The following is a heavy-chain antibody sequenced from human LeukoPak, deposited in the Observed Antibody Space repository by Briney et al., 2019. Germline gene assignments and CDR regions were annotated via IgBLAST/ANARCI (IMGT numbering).Heavy chain of an antibody. CDR3: ARGVYIAAAQYGY. Sequence: SETLSLTCTVSGGSISSYYWSWIRQPPGKGLEWIGYLYYTGSTNYNPSLKSRATISVDTSKNQFSLKLSSVTAADTAVYYCARGVYIAAAQYGYWGQGTLVTVSS. J-gene: IGHJ4*02. CDR1: GGSISSYY. D-gene: IGHD6-13*01. CDR2: LYYTGST. V-gene: IGHV4-59*01.